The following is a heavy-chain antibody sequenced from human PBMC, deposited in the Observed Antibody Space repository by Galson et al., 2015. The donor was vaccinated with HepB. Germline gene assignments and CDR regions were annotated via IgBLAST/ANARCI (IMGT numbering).Heavy chain of an antibody. CDR3: AREHDYGDYAPTIDY. J-gene: IGHJ4*02. CDR2: IDWDDDK. Sequence: PALVKPTQTLTLTCTFSGFSLSTSGMCVSWIHQPPGKALEWLARIDWDDDKYYSTSLKTRLTISKDTSKNQVVLTMTNMDPVDTATYYCAREHDYGDYAPTIDYWGQGTLVTVSS. V-gene: IGHV2-70*11. D-gene: IGHD4-17*01. CDR1: GFSLSTSGMC.